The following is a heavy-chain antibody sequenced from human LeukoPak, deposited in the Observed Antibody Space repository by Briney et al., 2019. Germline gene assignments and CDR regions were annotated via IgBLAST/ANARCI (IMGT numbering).Heavy chain of an antibody. Sequence: PSETLSLTCAISGGSIPSYYWSWIRQTPGKGLEWIGYLFYSGSTNYNPSLKGRITMSIDTSKNEFSLKLRSVTAADTAVYYCARGAYSNYRSVDYWGQGILVTVSS. CDR3: ARGAYSNYRSVDY. CDR2: LFYSGST. D-gene: IGHD4-11*01. V-gene: IGHV4-59*01. J-gene: IGHJ4*02. CDR1: GGSIPSYY.